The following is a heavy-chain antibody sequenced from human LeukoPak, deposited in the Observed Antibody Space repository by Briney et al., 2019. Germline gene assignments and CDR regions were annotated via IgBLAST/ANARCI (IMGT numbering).Heavy chain of an antibody. D-gene: IGHD5-24*01. CDR2: INHSGST. Sequence: SETLSLTCGVSGGSISDTNWWTWFRQPPGKGLEWIGEINHSGSTNYNPSLKSRVTISVDTSRNQFSLKLSSVTAADTAVYYCARAGYGYNPFDYWGQGTLVTVSS. V-gene: IGHV4-4*02. CDR3: ARAGYGYNPFDY. CDR1: GGSISDTNW. J-gene: IGHJ4*02.